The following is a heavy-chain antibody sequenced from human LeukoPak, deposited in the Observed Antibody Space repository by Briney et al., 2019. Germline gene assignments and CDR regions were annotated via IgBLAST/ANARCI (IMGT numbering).Heavy chain of an antibody. V-gene: IGHV1-3*01. CDR3: ARSSLTSFHGDPFDI. Sequence: ASVKVSCKASEYIFTNYAMHWVRQAPGQRLEWMGWINAGSGNTKFSQKFQGRVSITRDTSATTAYMELSSLRSEDTAVYYCARSSLTSFHGDPFDIWGQGTMVTVSS. D-gene: IGHD3-9*01. J-gene: IGHJ3*02. CDR1: EYIFTNYA. CDR2: INAGSGNT.